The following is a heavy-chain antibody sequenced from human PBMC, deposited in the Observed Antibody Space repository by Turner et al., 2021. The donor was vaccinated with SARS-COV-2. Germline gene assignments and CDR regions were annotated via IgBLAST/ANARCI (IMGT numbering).Heavy chain of an antibody. D-gene: IGHD5-12*01. CDR3: AVLEMATITDAFDI. CDR1: GYTFTGYY. V-gene: IGHV1-2*02. CDR2: INPNSGGT. J-gene: IGHJ3*02. Sequence: QVQLVHSGAEVKKPGASVKVSCKASGYTFTGYYMHWVRQAPGQGLEWMGWINPNSGGTNNAQKFQGRVNMTRDTSNRKAYKELSRLRSDDKAVYYCAVLEMATITDAFDIWGQGTMVTVSS.